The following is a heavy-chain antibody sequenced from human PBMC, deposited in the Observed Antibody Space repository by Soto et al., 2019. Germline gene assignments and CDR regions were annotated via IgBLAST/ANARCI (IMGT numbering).Heavy chain of an antibody. CDR3: ATVPIVGTKPYYFDS. Sequence: QLQLQESGPGLVKPSETLSLTCTVSGGSFDITSYYWAWVRQHPGKGLEWIAYIYYSGSTYYNPSLKSRITISVDTSTNQLSLRLSSVTAADTAVYYCATVPIVGTKPYYFDSWGQGTLVTVSS. CDR1: GGSFDITSYY. CDR2: IYYSGST. J-gene: IGHJ4*02. D-gene: IGHD1-1*01. V-gene: IGHV4-39*02.